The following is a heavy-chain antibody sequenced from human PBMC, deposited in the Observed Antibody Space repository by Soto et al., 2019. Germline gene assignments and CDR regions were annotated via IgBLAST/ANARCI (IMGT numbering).Heavy chain of an antibody. CDR3: AKGRESSGSYRPFDY. CDR1: GVTFSSYA. V-gene: IGHV3-23*01. Sequence: EVQVLESGGGLGQPGGSLRLSCAASGVTFSSYAMSWVRQAPWKGLEWGSAISGGGVATNYADSVKGRFTISRDNSKKTLYLQMHSLRAEDTAVYYCAKGRESSGSYRPFDYWGQGTLVTVSS. CDR2: ISGGGVAT. J-gene: IGHJ4*02. D-gene: IGHD3-22*01.